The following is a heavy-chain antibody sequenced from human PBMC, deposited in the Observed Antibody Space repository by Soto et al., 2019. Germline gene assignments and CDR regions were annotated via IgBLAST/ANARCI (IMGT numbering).Heavy chain of an antibody. D-gene: IGHD2-15*01. CDR2: IYHSGST. V-gene: IGHV4-38-2*01. Sequence: PSETLSLTCAASGYYISSGYYWAWIRQPPGKGLEWIGNIYHSGSTYYNPSLNSRVTMSVDTSKNQFSLSLRSATAADTAIYYCVRSGGTYPDHWGQGALVTVSS. CDR1: GYYISSGYY. J-gene: IGHJ4*02. CDR3: VRSGGTYPDH.